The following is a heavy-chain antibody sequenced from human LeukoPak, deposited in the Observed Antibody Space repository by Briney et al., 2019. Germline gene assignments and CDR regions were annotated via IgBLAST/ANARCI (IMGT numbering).Heavy chain of an antibody. D-gene: IGHD3-22*01. Sequence: EASVKVSCKASGYTFISYDINWVRQATGQGLEWMGWMNPNSGITGYAQKFQGRASMTRNTSISTAYMELSSLRSEDTAVYYCARGLYYYDSNGRTPYDYWGQGTLVTVSS. CDR1: GYTFISYD. CDR2: MNPNSGIT. CDR3: ARGLYYYDSNGRTPYDY. V-gene: IGHV1-8*01. J-gene: IGHJ4*02.